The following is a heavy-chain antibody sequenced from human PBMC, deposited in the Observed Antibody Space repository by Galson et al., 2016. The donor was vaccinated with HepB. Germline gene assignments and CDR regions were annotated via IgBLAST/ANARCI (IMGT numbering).Heavy chain of an antibody. D-gene: IGHD2-2*01. J-gene: IGHJ4*02. CDR1: GFTFRSYG. CDR2: ISYDGTNK. V-gene: IGHV3-30*18. Sequence: SLRLSCAGSGFTFRSYGIHWVRQAPGKGLEWVAVISYDGTNKNFADSLKGRFTISRDNSKNPLFLKLNSLRAKDTAVYNCAKDPILACGTGCYAEYWGQGTRVTVSS. CDR3: AKDPILACGTGCYAEY.